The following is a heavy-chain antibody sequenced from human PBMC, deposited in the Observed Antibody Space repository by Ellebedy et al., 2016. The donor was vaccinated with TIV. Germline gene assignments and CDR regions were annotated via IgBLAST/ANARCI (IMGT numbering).Heavy chain of an antibody. V-gene: IGHV3-53*01. Sequence: GGSLRLSXAASGFTVSSNYMSWVRQAPGKGLEWVSVIYSGGTIYYADSVKGRFTISRDNAKNSLYLQMNSLRAEDTAVYYCAGDMGKFDYWGQGTLVTVSS. CDR2: IYSGGTI. D-gene: IGHD7-27*01. CDR3: AGDMGKFDY. CDR1: GFTVSSNY. J-gene: IGHJ4*02.